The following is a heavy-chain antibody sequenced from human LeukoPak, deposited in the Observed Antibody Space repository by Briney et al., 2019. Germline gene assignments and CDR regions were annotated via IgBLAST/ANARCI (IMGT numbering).Heavy chain of an antibody. D-gene: IGHD3-3*01. CDR1: GFTFSSYA. CDR3: ARDLAWGGY. V-gene: IGHV3-23*01. J-gene: IGHJ4*02. Sequence: GGSLRLSCAASGFTFSSYAMSWVRQAPGKGLERVSHISGSGDTTYYADSVKGRLTISRDNAKNSLYLQMNSLRAEDTAVYYCARDLAWGGYWGQGTLVTVSS. CDR2: ISGSGDTT.